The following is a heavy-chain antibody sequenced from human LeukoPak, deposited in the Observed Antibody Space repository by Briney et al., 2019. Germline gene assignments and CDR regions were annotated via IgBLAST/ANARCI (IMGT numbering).Heavy chain of an antibody. V-gene: IGHV3-7*01. CDR2: IKQDGSEK. CDR1: GFTFSSYW. Sequence: GGSLSLSCVASGFTFSSYWMIWVRQAPGKGLEWVANIKQDGSEKYYVDSVMGRFAISRDNAKNSLYLHMNSLRAEDTAVYYCAREGYYDSSGYPWMAFDIWGQGTLVTVSS. CDR3: AREGYYDSSGYPWMAFDI. D-gene: IGHD3-22*01. J-gene: IGHJ3*02.